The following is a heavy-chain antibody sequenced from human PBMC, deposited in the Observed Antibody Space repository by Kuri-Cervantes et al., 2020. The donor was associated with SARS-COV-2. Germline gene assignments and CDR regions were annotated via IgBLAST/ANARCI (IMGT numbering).Heavy chain of an antibody. CDR2: INPNSGGT. V-gene: IGHV1-2*04. D-gene: IGHD3-22*01. Sequence: ASVKVSCKASGYTFTDYYIHWVRQAPGQGLEWMGWINPNSGGTNYAQKFQGWVTMTRDTSISTVYMELSRLRSDDTAGYYCARWTPFRRLVVISRGGAFDIWGQGTMVTVSS. CDR3: ARWTPFRRLVVISRGGAFDI. CDR1: GYTFTDYY. J-gene: IGHJ3*02.